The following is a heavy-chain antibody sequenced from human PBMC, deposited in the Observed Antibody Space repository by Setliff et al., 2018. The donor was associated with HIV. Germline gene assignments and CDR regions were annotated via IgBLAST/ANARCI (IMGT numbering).Heavy chain of an antibody. J-gene: IGHJ3*02. CDR1: GGSISSYY. D-gene: IGHD3-22*01. Sequence: PSETLSLTCTVSGGSISSYYWSWTRQPPGKGLEWIGYIYYSGSTNYNPSLKSRVTISVDTSKNQFSLRVNSVTAADTAVYYCARSLVPSGYYYGRHAFDIWGQGTKVTVSS. CDR2: IYYSGST. V-gene: IGHV4-59*08. CDR3: ARSLVPSGYYYGRHAFDI.